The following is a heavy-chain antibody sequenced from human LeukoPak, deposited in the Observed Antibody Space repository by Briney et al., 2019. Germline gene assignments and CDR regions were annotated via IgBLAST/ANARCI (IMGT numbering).Heavy chain of an antibody. D-gene: IGHD6-19*01. CDR1: GGSISSSSYY. CDR2: IYYSGST. J-gene: IGHJ4*02. Sequence: PSETLSLTCTVSGGSISSSSYYWGWIRQPPGKGLEWIGSIYYSGSTNYNPSLKSRVTISVDTSKNQFSLKLSSVTAADTAVYYCASSPGPGYSSGWYGYWGQGTLVTVSS. CDR3: ASSPGPGYSSGWYGY. V-gene: IGHV4-39*07.